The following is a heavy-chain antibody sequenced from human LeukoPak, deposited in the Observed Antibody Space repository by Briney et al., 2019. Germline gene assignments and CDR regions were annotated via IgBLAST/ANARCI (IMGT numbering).Heavy chain of an antibody. V-gene: IGHV4-59*08. CDR2: IYYSGST. D-gene: IGHD4-23*01. CDR1: GGSISSYY. CDR3: ASGSLTQTYYFDY. J-gene: IGHJ4*02. Sequence: SETLSLTCTVSGGSISSYYWSWIRQPPGKGLEWIGYIYYSGSTNYNPSLKSRVTISVDTSKNQFSLKLSSVTATDTAVYDCASGSLTQTYYFDYWGQGALVTVSS.